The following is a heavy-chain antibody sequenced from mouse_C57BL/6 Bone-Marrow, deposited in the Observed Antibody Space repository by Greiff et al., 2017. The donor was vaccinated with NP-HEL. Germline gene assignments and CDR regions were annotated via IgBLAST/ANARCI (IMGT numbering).Heavy chain of an antibody. D-gene: IGHD2-3*01. V-gene: IGHV5-9*01. J-gene: IGHJ2*01. CDR2: ISGGGGNT. CDR3: ARHVRWVLRDYFDY. Sequence: EVKLVESGGGLVKPGGSLKLSCAASGFTFSSYTMSWVRQTPEKRLEWVATISGGGGNTYYPDSVKGRFTISRDNAKNTLYLQMSSLRSEDTALYYCARHVRWVLRDYFDYWGQGTTLTVSS. CDR1: GFTFSSYT.